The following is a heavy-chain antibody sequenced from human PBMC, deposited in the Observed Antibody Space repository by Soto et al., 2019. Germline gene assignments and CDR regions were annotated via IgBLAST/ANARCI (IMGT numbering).Heavy chain of an antibody. CDR3: ARDLPRYSYGYYYYYYGMDV. J-gene: IGHJ6*02. Sequence: SVKVSCKASGYTFTSYGISWVRQAPGQGLEWMGWISAYNGNTNYAQKLQGRVTMTTDTSTSTAYMELRSLRSDDTAVYYCARDLPRYSYGYYYYYYGMDVWGQGTTVTVSS. D-gene: IGHD5-18*01. CDR2: ISAYNGNT. CDR1: GYTFTSYG. V-gene: IGHV1-18*01.